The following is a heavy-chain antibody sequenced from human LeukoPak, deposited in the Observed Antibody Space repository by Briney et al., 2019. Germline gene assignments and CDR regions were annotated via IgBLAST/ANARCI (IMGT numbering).Heavy chain of an antibody. J-gene: IGHJ5*02. V-gene: IGHV4-59*08. Sequence: PSETLSLTCTVSGGSISSYFWSWIRQPPGKGLEWIGYVSYSGSTNYNPSLKSRVTISVDTSKTQFSLKLSSVTAADTAVYYCARSPVTTWLFNLWGQGTLVTVSS. CDR3: ARSPVTTWLFNL. CDR2: VSYSGST. D-gene: IGHD4-17*01. CDR1: GGSISSYF.